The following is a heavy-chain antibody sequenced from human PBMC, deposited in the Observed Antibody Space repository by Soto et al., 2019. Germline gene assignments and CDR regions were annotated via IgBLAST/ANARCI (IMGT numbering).Heavy chain of an antibody. Sequence: EVQLLESGGGLVQPGGSLRLSCAASGFTFSSYAMSWVRQAPGKGLEWVSAISGSGGSTYYADSVKGRFTISRDNSKNTLYLQMNSLRAEDTAVYYCATHPYSNYVYFGAFDIWGQGTMVTVSS. D-gene: IGHD4-4*01. V-gene: IGHV3-23*01. CDR1: GFTFSSYA. CDR3: ATHPYSNYVYFGAFDI. CDR2: ISGSGGST. J-gene: IGHJ3*02.